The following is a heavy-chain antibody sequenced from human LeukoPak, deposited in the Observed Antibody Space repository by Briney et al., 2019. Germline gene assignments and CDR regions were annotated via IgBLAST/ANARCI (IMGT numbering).Heavy chain of an antibody. V-gene: IGHV3-30*04. J-gene: IGHJ4*02. D-gene: IGHD3-10*01. Sequence: GGSLRLSCAASGFTLNTYIMHWVRQSPGKGLEWVAVMSHSGTSIDYADSVKGRFTISRDNSKNTLYLQMNSLRAEDTAVYYCAKDEGNWGQGTLVTVSS. CDR3: AKDEGN. CDR2: MSHSGTSI. CDR1: GFTLNTYI.